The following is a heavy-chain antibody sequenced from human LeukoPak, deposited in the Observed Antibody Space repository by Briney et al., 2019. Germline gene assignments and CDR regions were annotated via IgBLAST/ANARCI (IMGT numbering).Heavy chain of an antibody. Sequence: PGGSLRLSCAASGFTFSNYNMNWVRRAPGKGLEWVSSISSSSSYIYYAASVKGRFTISRDNANNSLYLQMNSLRAEDTTVYYCARGDSGGMDYWGQGTLVTVSS. CDR3: ARGDSGGMDY. J-gene: IGHJ4*02. CDR1: GFTFSNYN. CDR2: ISSSSSYI. D-gene: IGHD2-21*01. V-gene: IGHV3-21*01.